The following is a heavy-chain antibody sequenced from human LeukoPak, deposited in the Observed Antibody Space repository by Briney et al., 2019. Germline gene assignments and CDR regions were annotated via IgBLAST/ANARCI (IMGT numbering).Heavy chain of an antibody. V-gene: IGHV3-30*18. CDR3: AKDPGAFDI. J-gene: IGHJ3*02. CDR1: GFTVSSDG. CDR2: ISYDGSNK. Sequence: PGWSLTLSCAASGFTVSSDGRDWVGQAPGKGLEWVAVISYDGSNKYYADSVKGRFTISRDNSKNTLYLQMNSLRAEDTAVYYCAKDPGAFDIWGQGTMVSVSA.